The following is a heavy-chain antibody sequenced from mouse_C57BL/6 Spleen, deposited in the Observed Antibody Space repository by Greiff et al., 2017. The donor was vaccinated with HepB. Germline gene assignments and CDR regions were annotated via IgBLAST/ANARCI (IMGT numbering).Heavy chain of an antibody. CDR1: GFTFTDYY. Sequence: EVMLVESGGGLVQPGGSLSLSCAASGFTFTDYYMSWVRQPPGKALEWLGFIRNKANGYTTEYSASVKGRFTISRDNSQSILYLQMNALRAEDSATYYCARYRDGSSHFDYWGQGTTLTVSS. V-gene: IGHV7-3*01. D-gene: IGHD1-1*01. CDR3: ARYRDGSSHFDY. CDR2: IRNKANGYTT. J-gene: IGHJ2*01.